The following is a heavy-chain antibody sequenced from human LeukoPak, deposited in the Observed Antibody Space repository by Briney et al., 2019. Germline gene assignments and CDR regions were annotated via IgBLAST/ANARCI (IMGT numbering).Heavy chain of an antibody. J-gene: IGHJ3*02. D-gene: IGHD2/OR15-2a*01. CDR2: ISGSGGNA. CDR3: AKSSRTTYVHDAFDI. Sequence: PGGSLRLSCAASGFTFSSYAMSWVRQAPGKGLEYVSTISGSGGNAYYADSVKGRFTISRGNSKNTLYLQMNSLRAEDTAVYYCAKSSRTTYVHDAFDIWGQGTMVTVSS. V-gene: IGHV3-23*01. CDR1: GFTFSSYA.